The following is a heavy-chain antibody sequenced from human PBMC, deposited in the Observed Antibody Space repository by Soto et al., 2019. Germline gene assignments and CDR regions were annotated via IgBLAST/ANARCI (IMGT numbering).Heavy chain of an antibody. V-gene: IGHV3-33*01. CDR1: GFTFSSYG. CDR3: ARAAAAGTFASPYYYDGMDV. J-gene: IGHJ6*02. Sequence: GGSLRLSCAASGFTFSSYGMHWVRQAPGKGLEWVAVIWYDGSNKYYADSVKGRFTISRDNSKNTLYLQMNSLRAEDTAVYYCARAAAAGTFASPYYYDGMDVWGQGTTVTVSS. CDR2: IWYDGSNK. D-gene: IGHD6-13*01.